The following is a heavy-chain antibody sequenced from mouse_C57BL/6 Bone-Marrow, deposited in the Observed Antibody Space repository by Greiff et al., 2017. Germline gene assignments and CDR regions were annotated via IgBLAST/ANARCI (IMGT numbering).Heavy chain of an antibody. J-gene: IGHJ4*01. CDR3: ARTNAMDD. D-gene: IGHD1-3*01. Sequence: QVQLQQSGPGLVQPSQSLSITCTVSGFSLTSYGVHWVRQSPGNGLEWLGVIWSGGSTDYNAAFISRLSISKNNSKSQVFFKMNSLQADDKAIYYCARTNAMDDWGQGTSVTVSS. V-gene: IGHV2-2*01. CDR2: IWSGGST. CDR1: GFSLTSYG.